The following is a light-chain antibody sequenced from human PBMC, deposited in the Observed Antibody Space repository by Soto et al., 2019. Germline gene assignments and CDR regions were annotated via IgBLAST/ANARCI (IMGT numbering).Light chain of an antibody. CDR3: QQYNNWPIT. J-gene: IGKJ5*01. CDR2: GAS. Sequence: EIVMTQSPATLSVSPGERATLSCRASQSVSSNLAWYQQKPGQAPRLLIYGASTSATGIPARFSGSGSGTEFTLTISSLQSEDFADYYCQQYNNWPITFGQGTRLEIK. CDR1: QSVSSN. V-gene: IGKV3-15*01.